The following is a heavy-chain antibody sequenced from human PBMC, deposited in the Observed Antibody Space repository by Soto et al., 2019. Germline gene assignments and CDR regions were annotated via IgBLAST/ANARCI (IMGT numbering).Heavy chain of an antibody. CDR2: IYYSGST. J-gene: IGHJ4*02. V-gene: IGHV4-59*01. CDR3: AGDSVDGYFG. D-gene: IGHD5-12*01. Sequence: QVQLQESGPGLVKPSETLSLTCTVSGGSISSYYWSWIRQPPGKGLEWIGYIYYSGSTNYNPSLKSRVTISVDTSKNQFSLKLSSVTAADTAVYYCAGDSVDGYFGWGQGTLVTVSS. CDR1: GGSISSYY.